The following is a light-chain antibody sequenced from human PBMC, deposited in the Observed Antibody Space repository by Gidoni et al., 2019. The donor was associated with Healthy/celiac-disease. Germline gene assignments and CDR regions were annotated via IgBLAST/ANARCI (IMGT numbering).Light chain of an antibody. V-gene: IGKV1-5*03. J-gene: IGKJ3*01. CDR1: QSISSW. CDR3: QQYPGCA. CDR2: KAS. Sequence: DMQMTQSPSTLSASVEDRVTITCRASQSISSWLAWYQQKPGKAPKLLIYKASSLESGVPSRFSGSGSVTECTLTISSLQPDDFATYYCQQYPGCAFGPXTKVAIK.